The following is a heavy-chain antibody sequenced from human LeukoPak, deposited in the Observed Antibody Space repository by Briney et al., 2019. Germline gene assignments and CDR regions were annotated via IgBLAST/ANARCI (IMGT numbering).Heavy chain of an antibody. D-gene: IGHD3-22*01. CDR1: GFAFRRYG. CDR3: AIDPGRFCYYDIMGYYYMFCYGMDV. Sequence: GPLRLSLAAFGFAFRRYGMHWVRQGPGKGLGWVAVIWYDGSNKYYPDSEQARFTISRDNSKNPLYLQMNNLRAEDTAVYYCAIDPGRFCYYDIMGYYYMFCYGMDVWGQGTTVTVSS. J-gene: IGHJ6*02. V-gene: IGHV3-33*03. CDR2: IWYDGSNK.